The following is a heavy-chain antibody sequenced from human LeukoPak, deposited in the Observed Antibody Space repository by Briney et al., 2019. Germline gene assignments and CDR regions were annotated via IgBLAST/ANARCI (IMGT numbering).Heavy chain of an antibody. Sequence: ASVKVSCKASGYTFTGYYMHWVRQAPGQGLEWMGWINPNSGGTNYAQKFQGRVTMTRDTSISTAYMELSMLRSDDTAVYYCARDPFLGLALFDHWGQGTLVTVSS. V-gene: IGHV1-2*02. CDR1: GYTFTGYY. J-gene: IGHJ4*02. CDR3: ARDPFLGLALFDH. D-gene: IGHD3-3*02. CDR2: INPNSGGT.